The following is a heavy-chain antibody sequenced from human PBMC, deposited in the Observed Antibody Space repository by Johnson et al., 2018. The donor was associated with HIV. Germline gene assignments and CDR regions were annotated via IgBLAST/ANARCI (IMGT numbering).Heavy chain of an antibody. D-gene: IGHD6-6*01. V-gene: IGHV3-11*04. CDR2: ISSSGSTI. CDR1: GFTFSDYY. CDR3: ARDRTLWQLVRAGGAFDI. J-gene: IGHJ3*02. Sequence: VQLVESGGGVVQPGRSLRLSCAASGFTFSDYYMSWIRQAPGKGLEWVSYISSSGSTIYYADSVKGRFTISRDNAKNSLYLQMNSLRAEDTAVYYCARDRTLWQLVRAGGAFDIWGQGTMVTVSS.